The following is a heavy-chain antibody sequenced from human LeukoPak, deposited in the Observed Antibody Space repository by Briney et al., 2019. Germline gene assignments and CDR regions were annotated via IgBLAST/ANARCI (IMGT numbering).Heavy chain of an antibody. CDR1: GSSFTTYW. Sequence: GESLKISCKGSGSSFTTYWIGWVRQMPGKGLEWMGLIYPGDSDTRYSPSFQGQVTISADKSISTAYLQWSSLKASDTAMYYCARRSYGGAYYFDYWGQGTLVTVSS. CDR2: IYPGDSDT. CDR3: ARRSYGGAYYFDY. D-gene: IGHD1-26*01. J-gene: IGHJ4*02. V-gene: IGHV5-51*01.